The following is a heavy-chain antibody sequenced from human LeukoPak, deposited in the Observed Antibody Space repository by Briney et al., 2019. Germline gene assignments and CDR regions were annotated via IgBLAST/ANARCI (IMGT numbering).Heavy chain of an antibody. V-gene: IGHV1-2*02. CDR1: GYTFTSYY. J-gene: IGHJ5*02. CDR3: AIEGTMVRRGWFDP. CDR2: INPNSGGT. Sequence: EASVKVSCKASGYTFTSYYMHWVRQAPGQGLEWMGWINPNSGGTNYAQKFQGRVTMTRDTSISTAYMELSRLRSDDTAVYYCAIEGTMVRRGWFDPWGQGTLVTVSS. D-gene: IGHD3-10*01.